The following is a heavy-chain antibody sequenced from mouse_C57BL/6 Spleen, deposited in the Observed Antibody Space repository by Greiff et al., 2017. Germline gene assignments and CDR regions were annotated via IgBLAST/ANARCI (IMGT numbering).Heavy chain of an antibody. CDR3: TRDPGAYYGSSGGFAY. CDR2: ISSGGDYI. J-gene: IGHJ3*01. D-gene: IGHD1-1*01. V-gene: IGHV5-9-1*02. Sequence: DVMLVESGEGLVKPGGSLKLSCAASGFTFSSYAMSWVRQTPEKRLEWVAYISSGGDYIYYADTVKGRFTISRDNARNTLYLQMSSLKSEDTAMYYCTRDPGAYYGSSGGFAYWGQGTLVTVSA. CDR1: GFTFSSYA.